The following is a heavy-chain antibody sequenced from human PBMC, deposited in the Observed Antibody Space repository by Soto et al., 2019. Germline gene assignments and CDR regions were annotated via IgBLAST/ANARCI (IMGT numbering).Heavy chain of an antibody. CDR3: AKDVRNYGFDY. CDR1: GFTFNSYA. Sequence: GGSLRLSCAASGFTFNSYAMSWVRQAPGKGLEWVSTISASGGSTYYEDSVKGRFTISRDNSKNTLYLQMNSLRAEDTAVYYCAKDVRNYGFDYWGQGTLVTVSS. CDR2: ISASGGST. J-gene: IGHJ4*02. D-gene: IGHD4-17*01. V-gene: IGHV3-23*01.